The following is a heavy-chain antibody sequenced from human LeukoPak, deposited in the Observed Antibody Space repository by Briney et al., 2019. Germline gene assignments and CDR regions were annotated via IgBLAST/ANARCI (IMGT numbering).Heavy chain of an antibody. V-gene: IGHV3-21*01. J-gene: IGHJ4*02. D-gene: IGHD3-9*01. Sequence: GGSLRLSCAASGFTFSNYNMNWVRQAPGKGLEWVSSISTSSSFIFYADSVKGRFTISRDNAKNSLYLQMYSLRADDTAVYYCAREYYDLLTGPNYWGQGTLVTVSS. CDR1: GFTFSNYN. CDR2: ISTSSSFI. CDR3: AREYYDLLTGPNY.